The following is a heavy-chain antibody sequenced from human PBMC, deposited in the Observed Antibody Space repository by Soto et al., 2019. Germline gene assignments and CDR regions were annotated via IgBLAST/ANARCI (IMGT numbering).Heavy chain of an antibody. CDR1: GFTFSSYG. D-gene: IGHD2-21*01. CDR2: ISYDGSNK. V-gene: IGHV3-30*18. J-gene: IGHJ4*02. CDR3: AKEGLEMAIFDY. Sequence: PGGSLRLSCAASGFTFSSYGMHWVRQAPGKGLEWVAVISYDGSNKYYADSVKGRFTISRDNSKNTLYLQMNSLRAEDTAVYYCAKEGLEMAIFDYWGQGTLVTVSS.